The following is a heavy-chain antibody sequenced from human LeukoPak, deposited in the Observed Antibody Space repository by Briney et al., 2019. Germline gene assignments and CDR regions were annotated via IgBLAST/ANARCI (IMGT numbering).Heavy chain of an antibody. CDR1: GFTCRDYY. Sequence: GGSLRLSCAASGFTCRDYYMSWIRQAPGKGLEWVSYISSSDTYTNYADSVKGRFTISRDNAKNSLYLQMNSLRAEDTAVYYCARRPYSSVSSVDYWGQGTLVTVSS. J-gene: IGHJ4*02. V-gene: IGHV3-11*06. D-gene: IGHD6-19*01. CDR3: ARRPYSSVSSVDY. CDR2: ISSSDTYT.